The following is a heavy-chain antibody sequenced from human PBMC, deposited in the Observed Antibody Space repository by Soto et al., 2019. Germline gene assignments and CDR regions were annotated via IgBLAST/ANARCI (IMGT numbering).Heavy chain of an antibody. V-gene: IGHV3-7*05. Sequence: GGSLRLSCAASGFTFSSYWMSWVRQAPGKGLEWVANIKQDGSEKYYVDSVKGRFTISRDNAKNSLYLQMNSLRAEDTAVYYCARFLWLARHYYFDYWGQGTLVTVSS. CDR1: GFTFSSYW. D-gene: IGHD6-19*01. CDR3: ARFLWLARHYYFDY. J-gene: IGHJ4*02. CDR2: IKQDGSEK.